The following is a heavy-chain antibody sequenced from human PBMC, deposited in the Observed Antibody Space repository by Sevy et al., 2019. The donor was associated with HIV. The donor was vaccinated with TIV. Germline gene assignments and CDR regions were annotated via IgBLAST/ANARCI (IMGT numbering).Heavy chain of an antibody. CDR3: ARDRTYGSFIDY. D-gene: IGHD3-10*01. CDR2: IWSSSSYM. CDR1: GFTFSTYN. J-gene: IGHJ4*02. V-gene: IGHV3-21*01. Sequence: GGSLRLSCAASGFTFSTYNMNWVRQAPGKGLEGVSSIWSSSSYMYYADSVKGRFTISRDNAKNSLYLQMNSLKVEDTAVYYCARDRTYGSFIDYWRQGTLVTVSS.